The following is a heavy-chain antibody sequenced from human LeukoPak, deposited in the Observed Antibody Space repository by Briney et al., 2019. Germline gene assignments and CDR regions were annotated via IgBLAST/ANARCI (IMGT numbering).Heavy chain of an antibody. V-gene: IGHV3-30*02. D-gene: IGHD3-16*01. Sequence: PGGSLRLSCAASRFTFSSYGMHWVRQAPGKGLEWVAFIRYDGSNKYYADSVKGRFTISRDNSKNTLYLQMNSLRAEDTAVYYCAKDPGDWGYFDYWGQGTLVTVSS. CDR2: IRYDGSNK. CDR3: AKDPGDWGYFDY. CDR1: RFTFSSYG. J-gene: IGHJ4*02.